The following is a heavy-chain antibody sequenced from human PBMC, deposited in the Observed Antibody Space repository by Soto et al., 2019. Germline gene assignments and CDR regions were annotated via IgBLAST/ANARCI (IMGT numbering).Heavy chain of an antibody. CDR1: VFTFSSYA. J-gene: IGHJ5*02. Sequence: EVQLLESGGGLVQPGGSLRLSCAASVFTFSSYAMSWVRQAPGKGLEWVSAISGSGGSTYYADSVKGRFTISRDNSKNTLYLQMNSLRAEDTAVYYCAKDRGYDFWSGLGWFDPWGQGTLVTVSS. D-gene: IGHD3-3*01. CDR3: AKDRGYDFWSGLGWFDP. CDR2: ISGSGGST. V-gene: IGHV3-23*01.